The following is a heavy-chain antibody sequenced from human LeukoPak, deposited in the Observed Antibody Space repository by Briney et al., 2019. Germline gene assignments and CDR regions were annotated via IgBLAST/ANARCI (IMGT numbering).Heavy chain of an antibody. J-gene: IGHJ4*02. V-gene: IGHV3-30*02. CDR2: IQYDGSNK. CDR3: ATDRILLGSDSSGYPD. D-gene: IGHD3-22*01. CDR1: GFTFRNYG. Sequence: GGSLRLSCAASGFTFRNYGMHWVRQAPGKGLEWVAFIQYDGSNKYYADSVKGRFTISRDNSKNTLYLQMNSQRAEDTAVYYCATDRILLGSDSSGYPDWGQGTLVTVSS.